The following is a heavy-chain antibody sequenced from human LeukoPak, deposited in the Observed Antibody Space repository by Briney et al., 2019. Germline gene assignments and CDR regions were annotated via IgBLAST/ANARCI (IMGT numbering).Heavy chain of an antibody. CDR2: INTSGST. CDR3: ARDLPEYYDPLGRWFDP. Sequence: SETLSLTCTVSGGSISSYYWSWIRQPAGKGLEWIGRINTSGSTNYNPSLKSRVTMSVDTSKNQFSLKLSSVTAADTAVYYCARDLPEYYDPLGRWFDPWGQGTLVTVSS. V-gene: IGHV4-4*07. CDR1: GGSISSYY. J-gene: IGHJ5*02. D-gene: IGHD3-3*01.